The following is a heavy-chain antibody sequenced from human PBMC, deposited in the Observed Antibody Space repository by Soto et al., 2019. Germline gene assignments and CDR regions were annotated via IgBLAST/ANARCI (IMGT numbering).Heavy chain of an antibody. V-gene: IGHV4-61*01. CDR1: GDSVSNGNYY. CDR3: ARGYYDFWSGPDY. Sequence: SETLSLTCTVSGDSVSNGNYYWSWIRQPPEKGLEWIGYMYYSGSTNYNPSLESRVTISVDTSKNQFSLKLSSVSAADTAVYYCARGYYDFWSGPDYWGQGTLVTVSS. D-gene: IGHD3-3*01. CDR2: MYYSGST. J-gene: IGHJ4*02.